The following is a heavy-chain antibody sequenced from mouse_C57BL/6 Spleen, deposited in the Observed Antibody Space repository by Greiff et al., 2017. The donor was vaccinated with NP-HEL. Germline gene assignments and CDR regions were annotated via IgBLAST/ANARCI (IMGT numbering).Heavy chain of an antibody. D-gene: IGHD1-1*01. CDR3: ARDRLRSYWYFDV. V-gene: IGHV5-17*01. CDR1: GFTFSDYG. CDR2: ISSGSSTI. J-gene: IGHJ1*03. Sequence: EVKVVESGGGLVKPGGSLKLSCAASGFTFSDYGMHWVRQAPEKGLEWVAYISSGSSTIYYADTVKGRFTISRDNAKNTLFLQMTSLRSEDTAMYYCARDRLRSYWYFDVWGTGTTVTVSS.